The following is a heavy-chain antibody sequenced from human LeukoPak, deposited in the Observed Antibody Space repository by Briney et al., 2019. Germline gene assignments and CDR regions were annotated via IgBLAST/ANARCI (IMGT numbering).Heavy chain of an antibody. J-gene: IGHJ4*02. V-gene: IGHV3-23*01. CDR3: AKNFYGDYNVFFDY. CDR1: GFTFSSYV. CDR2: LSGSGGST. Sequence: GGSLRLSCAASGFTFSSYVMGWVRQAPGKGLEWVSALSGSGGSTYYADSVRGRFTISRDNSKSTLYLQMHSLRAEDTAIYYCAKNFYGDYNVFFDYWGQGTLVTVS. D-gene: IGHD4-17*01.